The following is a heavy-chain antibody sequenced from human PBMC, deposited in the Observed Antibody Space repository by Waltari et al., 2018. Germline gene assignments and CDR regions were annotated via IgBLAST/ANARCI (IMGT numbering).Heavy chain of an antibody. J-gene: IGHJ4*02. V-gene: IGHV3-66*01. D-gene: IGHD6-13*01. CDR2: IYSGGST. CDR1: GFTVSSNY. Sequence: EVQLVESGGGLVQPGGSLRLSCAASGFTVSSNYMSWVRQAPGKGLAWVSVIYSGGSTYYAGSVKGRFTISRDNSKNTLYLQMNSLRAEDTAVYYCASDSGAAAGGGLDYWGQGTLVTVSS. CDR3: ASDSGAAAGGGLDY.